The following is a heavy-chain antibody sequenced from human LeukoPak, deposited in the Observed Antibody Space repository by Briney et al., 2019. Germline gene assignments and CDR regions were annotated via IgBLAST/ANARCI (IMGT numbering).Heavy chain of an antibody. CDR3: ARDRVSGIAARVNYFDY. J-gene: IGHJ4*02. D-gene: IGHD6-6*01. CDR2: IKQDGSEK. Sequence: GGSLRLSCAASGFTFSSYWMSWVRQAPGKGLEWVANIKQDGSEKYYVDSVKGRFTISRDNAKNSLYLQMNSLRAEDTAVYYCARDRVSGIAARVNYFDYWGQGTLVTVSS. CDR1: GFTFSSYW. V-gene: IGHV3-7*01.